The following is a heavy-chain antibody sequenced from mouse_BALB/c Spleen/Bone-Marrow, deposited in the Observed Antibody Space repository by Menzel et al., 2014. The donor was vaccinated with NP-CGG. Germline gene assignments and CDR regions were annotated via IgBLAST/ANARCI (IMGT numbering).Heavy chain of an antibody. CDR3: ASYYYGHYFDY. CDR1: GFNTKDTY. CDR2: IDPANGNT. Sequence: EVKLVESGAELVKPGASVKLSCTASGFNTKDTYMHWVKQRPEQGLEWIGRIDPANGNTKYDPKFQGKATITADTSSNTAYLQLSSLTSEDTAVYYCASYYYGHYFDYWGQGTTLTVSS. D-gene: IGHD1-1*01. J-gene: IGHJ2*01. V-gene: IGHV14-3*02.